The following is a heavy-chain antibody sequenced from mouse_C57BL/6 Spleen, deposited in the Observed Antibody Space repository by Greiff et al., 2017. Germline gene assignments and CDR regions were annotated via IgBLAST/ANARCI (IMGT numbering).Heavy chain of an antibody. CDR2: INPYNGGT. J-gene: IGHJ1*03. D-gene: IGHD1-1*01. Sequence: VQLQQSGPVLVKPGASVKMSCKASGYTFTDYYMNWVKQSHGKSLEWIGVINPYNGGTSYNQKFKGKATLTVDKSSSTAYMELNSLTSEDSAVYYCARGGYGSSLWYFDVWGTGTTVTVSS. V-gene: IGHV1-19*01. CDR1: GYTFTDYY. CDR3: ARGGYGSSLWYFDV.